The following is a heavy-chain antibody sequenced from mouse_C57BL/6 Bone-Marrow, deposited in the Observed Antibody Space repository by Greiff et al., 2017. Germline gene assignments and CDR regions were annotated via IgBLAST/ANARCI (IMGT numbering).Heavy chain of an antibody. V-gene: IGHV1-55*01. CDR3: ARGGHYYGSFYYYAMDY. D-gene: IGHD1-1*01. J-gene: IGHJ4*01. CDR2: IYPGSGST. CDR1: GYTFTSYW. Sequence: VQLQQPGAELVKPGASVKMSCKASGYTFTSYWITWVKQRPGQGLEWIGDIYPGSGSTNYNEKFKSKATLTVDTSSSTAYMQLSSLTSEDSAVYYCARGGHYYGSFYYYAMDYWGQGTSVTVSS.